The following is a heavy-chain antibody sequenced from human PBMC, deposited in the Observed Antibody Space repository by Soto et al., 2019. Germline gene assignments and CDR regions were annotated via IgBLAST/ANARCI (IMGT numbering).Heavy chain of an antibody. CDR3: ARSKDGSDEY. CDR2: IRTKGARYTT. J-gene: IGHJ1*01. V-gene: IGHV3-72*01. CDR1: GFSFSGHY. Sequence: GGSLRLSCAGSGFSFSGHYMDWVRQAPGKGLEWVARIRTKGARYTTEYAASVKGRFTISRDDSKNSLYLQMNSLKPEDTALYYCARSKDGSDEYWGQGTLVTVSS. D-gene: IGHD5-12*01.